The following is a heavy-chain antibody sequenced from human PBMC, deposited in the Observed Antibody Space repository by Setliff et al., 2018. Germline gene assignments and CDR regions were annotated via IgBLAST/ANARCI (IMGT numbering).Heavy chain of an antibody. J-gene: IGHJ6*02. CDR3: ARGGVEQLAGRPLKGYYYGMDV. Sequence: GESLKISCKGSGYSFTSYWIGWVRQMPGKGLEWMGIIYPGDSDTRYSPSFQGQVTISADKSISTAYLQWSSLKASDTAMYYCARGGVEQLAGRPLKGYYYGMDVWGQGTLVTVSS. CDR2: IYPGDSDT. V-gene: IGHV5-51*01. CDR1: GYSFTSYW. D-gene: IGHD6-6*01.